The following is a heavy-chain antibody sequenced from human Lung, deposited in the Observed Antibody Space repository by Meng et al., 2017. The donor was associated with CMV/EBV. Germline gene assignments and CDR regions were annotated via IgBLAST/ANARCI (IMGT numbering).Heavy chain of an antibody. J-gene: IGHJ4*02. V-gene: IGHV3-23*01. Sequence: SXAASGFTFSSSAMSWVCQAPGKGLEWVSAITASGGSTYHADSVRGRFTISRDNSKNTLYLQLNSLRVEDTAVYYCAKAFSSSWYREYYDYWGQGTXVTVSS. D-gene: IGHD6-13*01. CDR2: ITASGGST. CDR3: AKAFSSSWYREYYDY. CDR1: GFTFSSSA.